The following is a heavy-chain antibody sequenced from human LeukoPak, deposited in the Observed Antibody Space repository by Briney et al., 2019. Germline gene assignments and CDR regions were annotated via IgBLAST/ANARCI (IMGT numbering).Heavy chain of an antibody. CDR2: ISSSSSYI. D-gene: IGHD3-22*01. V-gene: IGHV3-21*04. J-gene: IGHJ4*02. CDR1: GFTFSSYS. Sequence: SGGSLRLSCAASGFTFSSYSMNWVRQAPGKGLESVSSISSSSSYIYYADSVKGRFTISRDNAKNSLYLQMNSLRAEDTALYYCAKDKTYYYDSSGYSLDYWGQGTLVTVSS. CDR3: AKDKTYYYDSSGYSLDY.